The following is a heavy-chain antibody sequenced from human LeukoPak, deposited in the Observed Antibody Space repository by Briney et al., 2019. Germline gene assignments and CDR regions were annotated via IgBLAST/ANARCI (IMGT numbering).Heavy chain of an antibody. CDR1: GYTLTELS. D-gene: IGHD6-19*01. V-gene: IGHV1-24*01. Sequence: ASVKVSCKVSGYTLTELSMHWVRQAPGKGLEWMGGFDPEDGETTYAQKFQGRVTMTEDTSTDTAYMELSSLRSEDTAVYYCATDMIAVAGFPRDYWGQGTLVTVSS. CDR2: FDPEDGET. CDR3: ATDMIAVAGFPRDY. J-gene: IGHJ4*02.